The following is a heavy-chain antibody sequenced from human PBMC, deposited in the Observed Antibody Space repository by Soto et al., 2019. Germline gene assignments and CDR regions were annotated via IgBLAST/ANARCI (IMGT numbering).Heavy chain of an antibody. J-gene: IGHJ4*02. CDR2: IIPIFGTA. V-gene: IGHV1-69*01. CDR1: GGTFSSYA. Sequence: QVQLVQSGAEVKKPGSSVKVSCKASGGTFSSYAISWVRQAPGQGLEWTGGIIPIFGTANYAQKFQGRVTITADESTSTAYMELSSLRSEDTAVYYCVGAPYGDYALYYFDYWGQGTLVTVSS. CDR3: VGAPYGDYALYYFDY. D-gene: IGHD4-17*01.